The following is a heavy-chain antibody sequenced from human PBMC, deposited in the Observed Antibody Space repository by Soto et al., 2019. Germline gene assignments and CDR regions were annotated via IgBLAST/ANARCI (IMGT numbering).Heavy chain of an antibody. CDR3: ARADDYSNYDRYFDY. CDR2: INPNSGGT. D-gene: IGHD4-4*01. CDR1: GYTFTGYY. V-gene: IGHV1-2*02. J-gene: IGHJ4*02. Sequence: VASVKVSCKASGYTFTGYYMHWVRQAPGQGLEWMGWINPNSGGTNYAQKFQGRVTMTRDTSISTAYMELSRLRSDDTAVYYCARADDYSNYDRYFDYWGQGTLVTVSS.